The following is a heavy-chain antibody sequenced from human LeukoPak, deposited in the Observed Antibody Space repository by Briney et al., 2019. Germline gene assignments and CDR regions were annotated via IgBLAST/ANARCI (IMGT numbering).Heavy chain of an antibody. J-gene: IGHJ3*02. D-gene: IGHD3-3*01. CDR1: GGTFSSYA. CDR3: ARCQITIFGVVIGAFDI. CDR2: ISAYNGNT. V-gene: IGHV1-18*01. Sequence: ASVKVSCKASGGTFSSYAISWVRQAPGQGLEWMGWISAYNGNTNYAQKLQGRVTMTTDTSTSTAYMELRSLRSDDTAVYYCARCQITIFGVVIGAFDIWGQGTMVTVSS.